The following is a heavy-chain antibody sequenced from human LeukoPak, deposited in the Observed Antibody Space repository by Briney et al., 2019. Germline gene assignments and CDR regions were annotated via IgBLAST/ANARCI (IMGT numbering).Heavy chain of an antibody. CDR3: ARQLNV. CDR2: IDYSGST. J-gene: IGHJ6*04. V-gene: IGHV4-59*01. D-gene: IGHD6-13*01. CDR1: GGSIGSYS. Sequence: SETLSLTCTVSGGSIGSYSCTWIRQLPGNRLEWIGYIDYSGSTNYNPSLESRAAISVDKSKNQFFLRLSSVTAADTAVYYCARQLNVWGKGTTVTVSS.